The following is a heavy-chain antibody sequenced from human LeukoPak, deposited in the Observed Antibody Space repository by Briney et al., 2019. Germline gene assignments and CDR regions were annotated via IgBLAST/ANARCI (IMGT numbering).Heavy chain of an antibody. J-gene: IGHJ4*02. CDR3: ARAGAIAVAGTFDY. V-gene: IGHV1-69*02. Sequence: ASVKVSCKASGGTFSRYTISWVRQAPGQALQFMASIIPILGIANYAQKFQGRVTITADKSTSTAYMELSSLRSEDTAVYYCARAGAIAVAGTFDYWGQGTLVTVSS. D-gene: IGHD6-19*01. CDR1: GGTFSRYT. CDR2: IIPILGIA.